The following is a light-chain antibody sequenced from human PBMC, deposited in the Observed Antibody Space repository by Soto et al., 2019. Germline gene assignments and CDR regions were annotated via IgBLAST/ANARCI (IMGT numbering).Light chain of an antibody. J-gene: IGLJ3*02. CDR2: EVS. CDR1: SSDIGSNNY. Sequence: QSVLTQPASVSGSPGQSITISCTGTSSDIGSNNYVSWFQQRPGKAPTLIIYEVSNRPSGVSTHFSGSKSGNTASLTISGLLPEDEAEYSCSSYTTTTRLFGGGTKLTVL. CDR3: SSYTTTTRL. V-gene: IGLV2-14*01.